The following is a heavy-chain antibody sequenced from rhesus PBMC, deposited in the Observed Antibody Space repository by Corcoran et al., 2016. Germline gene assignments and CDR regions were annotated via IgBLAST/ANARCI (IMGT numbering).Heavy chain of an antibody. CDR2: ISGSGGNT. Sequence: QLQLQESGPGLVKPSATLSLTCAVSGGSITRNYWNWIRQSLGKALEWIGRISGSGGNTDYNPSLKSRVTISTDTSKNQCSLKRSSVTAADTAVYYCARERGGISSDVDYWGQGVLVTVSS. CDR3: ARERGGISSDVDY. V-gene: IGHV4-173*01. J-gene: IGHJ4*01. D-gene: IGHD2-39*02. CDR1: GGSITRNY.